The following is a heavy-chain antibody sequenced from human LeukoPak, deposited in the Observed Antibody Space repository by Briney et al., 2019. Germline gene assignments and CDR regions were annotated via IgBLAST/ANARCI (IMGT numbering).Heavy chain of an antibody. CDR2: INHSGST. CDR3: ARGPSRYYDFWSGYYSPFDY. J-gene: IGHJ4*02. CDR1: GGSFSGYY. Sequence: PSETLSLTCAVYGGSFSGYYRSWIRQPPGKGLEWIGEINHSGSTNYNPSLKSRVTISVDTSKNQFSLKLSSVTAADTAVYYCARGPSRYYDFWSGYYSPFDYWGQGTLVTVSS. D-gene: IGHD3-3*01. V-gene: IGHV4-34*01.